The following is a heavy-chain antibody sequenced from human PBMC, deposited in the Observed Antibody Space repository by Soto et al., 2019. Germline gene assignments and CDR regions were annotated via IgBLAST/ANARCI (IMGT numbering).Heavy chain of an antibody. D-gene: IGHD2-2*01. CDR2: IIPIFGTA. J-gene: IGHJ6*03. Sequence: SVKVSCKASGGTFSSYAISWVRQAPGQGLEWMGGIIPIFGTANYAQKFQGRVTMTRNTSISTAYMELSSLRSEDTAVYYCARGPPPYQHYYYYMDVWGKGTTVTVSS. V-gene: IGHV1-69*05. CDR1: GGTFSSYA. CDR3: ARGPPPYQHYYYYMDV.